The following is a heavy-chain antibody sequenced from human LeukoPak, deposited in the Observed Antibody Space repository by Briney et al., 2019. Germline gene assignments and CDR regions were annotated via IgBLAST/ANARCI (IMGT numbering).Heavy chain of an antibody. Sequence: ASVKVSCKASGYTFTSYAMNWVRQAPGQGLEWMGWINTNTGNPTYAQGFTGRFVFSLDTSVSTAYLQISSLKAEDTAVYYCARDPKLNVLLWFGELSGGMDVWGQGTTVTVSS. D-gene: IGHD3-10*01. CDR1: GYTFTSYA. J-gene: IGHJ6*02. CDR3: ARDPKLNVLLWFGELSGGMDV. CDR2: INTNTGNP. V-gene: IGHV7-4-1*02.